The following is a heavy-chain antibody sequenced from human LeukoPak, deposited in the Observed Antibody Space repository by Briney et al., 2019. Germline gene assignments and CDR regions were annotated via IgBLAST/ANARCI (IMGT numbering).Heavy chain of an antibody. J-gene: IGHJ4*02. D-gene: IGHD6-19*01. CDR3: ARSSKTGAVGF. CDR2: INPKSGGT. CDR1: GYTFTCYY. Sequence: ASVKVSCKASGYTFTCYYMHWVRQAPGQGLEWMGWINPKSGGTNYAQKFQGRVTMTRDTSISTAYMELSRLRSDDTAVYYCARSSKTGAVGFWGQGTLVTVSS. V-gene: IGHV1-2*02.